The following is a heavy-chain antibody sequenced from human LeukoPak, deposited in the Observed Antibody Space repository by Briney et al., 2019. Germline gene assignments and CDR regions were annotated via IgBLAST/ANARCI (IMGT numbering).Heavy chain of an antibody. Sequence: TGGSLRLSCAASGFTVSSYSMNWVRQAPGKGLVWVSYIGSSSSTIYYADSVKGRFTISRDNAKYSLYLQMNSLRDEDTAVYYCARWWNAFDLWGQGTMVTVSS. CDR1: GFTVSSYS. J-gene: IGHJ3*01. V-gene: IGHV3-48*02. D-gene: IGHD2-15*01. CDR3: ARWWNAFDL. CDR2: IGSSSSTI.